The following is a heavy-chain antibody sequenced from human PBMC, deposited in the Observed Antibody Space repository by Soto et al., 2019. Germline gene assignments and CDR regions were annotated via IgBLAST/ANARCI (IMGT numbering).Heavy chain of an antibody. CDR1: GGSFSGYY. J-gene: IGHJ6*02. CDR2: INHSGST. D-gene: IGHD5-18*01. Sequence: ASETLSLTCAVYGGSFSGYYWSWIRQPPGKGLEWIGEINHSGSTNYNPSLKSRVTISVDTSKNQFSLKLSSVTAADTAVYYCARGGRYSYGFYYYYYGMDVWGQGTTVTVSS. CDR3: ARGGRYSYGFYYYYYGMDV. V-gene: IGHV4-34*01.